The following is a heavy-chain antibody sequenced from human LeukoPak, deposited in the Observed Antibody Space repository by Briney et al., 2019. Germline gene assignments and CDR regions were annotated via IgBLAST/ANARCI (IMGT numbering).Heavy chain of an antibody. CDR1: GFTFDDYG. Sequence: GGSLRLSCAASGFTFDDYGMSWVRQAPGKGLEWASGINWNGGSTGYADSVKGRFTISRDNAKNSLYLQMNSLRAEDTALYYCARATYYYDSSGYYPFDYWGQGTLVTVSS. V-gene: IGHV3-20*04. CDR3: ARATYYYDSSGYYPFDY. D-gene: IGHD3-22*01. J-gene: IGHJ4*02. CDR2: INWNGGST.